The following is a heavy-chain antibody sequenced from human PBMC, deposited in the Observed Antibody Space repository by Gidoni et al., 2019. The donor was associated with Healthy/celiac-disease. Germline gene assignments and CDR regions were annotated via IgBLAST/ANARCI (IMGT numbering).Heavy chain of an antibody. V-gene: IGHV3-30-3*01. CDR2: ISYDGSNK. CDR3: ARDLNPTELRFLEWPPLFDP. J-gene: IGHJ5*02. CDR1: GFTFSSYA. D-gene: IGHD3-3*01. Sequence: QVQLVESGGGVVQPGRSLRPSCAASGFTFSSYALHWVRQAPGKGLEWVAVISYDGSNKYYADSVKGRFTISRDNSKNTLYLQMNSLRAEDTAVYYCARDLNPTELRFLEWPPLFDPWGQGTLVTVSS.